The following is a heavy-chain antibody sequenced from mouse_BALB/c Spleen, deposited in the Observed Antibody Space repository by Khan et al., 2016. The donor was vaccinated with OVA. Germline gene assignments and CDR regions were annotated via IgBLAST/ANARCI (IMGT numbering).Heavy chain of an antibody. CDR2: IYPSNGYT. CDR3: VIDVAYHRYDGWFDY. CDR1: GYTFTSYT. Sequence: QVQLQQSGAELARPGASVKMSCKASGYTFTSYTIHWIKQRPGQGLEWIGYIYPSNGYTNYNQKFKDKATLTTDKSSTTAYLQLSSLTSDESAVFNGVIDVAYHRYDGWFDYWGQGTLVTVSA. J-gene: IGHJ3*01. V-gene: IGHV1-4*01. D-gene: IGHD2-14*01.